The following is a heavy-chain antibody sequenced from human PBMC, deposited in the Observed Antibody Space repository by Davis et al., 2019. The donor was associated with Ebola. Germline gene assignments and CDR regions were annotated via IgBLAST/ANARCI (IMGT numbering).Heavy chain of an antibody. Sequence: MPSETLSLTCTVSGGSISSYYWSWIRQHPGKGLEWIGYIYYSGSTYYNPSLKSRVTISVDTSKNQFSLKLSSVTAADTAVYYCARHNLGYYYDSSGYYNRPYYFDYWGQGTLVTVSS. CDR2: IYYSGST. CDR1: GGSISSYY. J-gene: IGHJ4*02. V-gene: IGHV4-59*08. D-gene: IGHD3-22*01. CDR3: ARHNLGYYYDSSGYYNRPYYFDY.